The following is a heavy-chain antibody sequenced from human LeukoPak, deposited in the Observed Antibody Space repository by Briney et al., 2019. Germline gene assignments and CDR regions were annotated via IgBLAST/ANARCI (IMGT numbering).Heavy chain of an antibody. CDR1: GLTFTNFT. J-gene: IGHJ4*02. Sequence: GGSLRLSCTASGLTFTNFTMNWIRQAPGRGPEWISAIRSDTASIFYADSVKGRFTISRDNAKNSLYLQMSSLRAEDTAVYYCARAIFSRGWYLVDYWGQGTLVTVSS. CDR2: IRSDTASI. V-gene: IGHV3-48*04. D-gene: IGHD6-19*01. CDR3: ARAIFSRGWYLVDY.